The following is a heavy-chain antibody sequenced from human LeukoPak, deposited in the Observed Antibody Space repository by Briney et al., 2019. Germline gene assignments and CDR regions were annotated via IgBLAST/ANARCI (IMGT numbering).Heavy chain of an antibody. CDR3: AKDIQLWRDFDY. J-gene: IGHJ4*02. CDR2: ISGDGGST. D-gene: IGHD5-18*01. Sequence: PGGSLRLSCAASGFTFDDYAMHWVRQAPGKGLEWVPLISGDGGSTYYADSVKGRFTISRDNSKNSLYLQMNSLRTEDTALYYCAKDIQLWRDFDYWGQGTLVTVSS. V-gene: IGHV3-43*02. CDR1: GFTFDDYA.